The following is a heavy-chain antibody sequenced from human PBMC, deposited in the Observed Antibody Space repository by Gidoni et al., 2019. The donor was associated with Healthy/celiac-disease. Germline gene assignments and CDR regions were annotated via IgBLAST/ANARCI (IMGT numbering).Heavy chain of an antibody. J-gene: IGHJ4*02. Sequence: QVQLQQWGAGLLKPSETLSLTCAVSGGSFSGYYWSWIRQPPGKGLEWIGEINHSGSTNYNPSLKSRVTISVDTSKNQFSLKLSSVTAADTAVYYCARFSGWSSSWYDFDYWGQGTLVTVSS. CDR3: ARFSGWSSSWYDFDY. V-gene: IGHV4-34*01. CDR1: GGSFSGYY. CDR2: INHSGST. D-gene: IGHD6-13*01.